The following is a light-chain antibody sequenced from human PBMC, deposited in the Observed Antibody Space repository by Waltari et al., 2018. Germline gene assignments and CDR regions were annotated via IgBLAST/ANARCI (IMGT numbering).Light chain of an antibody. V-gene: IGKV3-20*01. J-gene: IGKJ1*01. Sequence: EIVLTQSPVPLSLFQGERATLSCRASQSVGRSLAWYQQKPVQPPRLLLYNASNRASGIPDRFSGSGSGADFSLTISRLEPEDFAVYYCQMYVRLPVTFGQGTKVEVK. CDR3: QMYVRLPVT. CDR2: NAS. CDR1: QSVGRS.